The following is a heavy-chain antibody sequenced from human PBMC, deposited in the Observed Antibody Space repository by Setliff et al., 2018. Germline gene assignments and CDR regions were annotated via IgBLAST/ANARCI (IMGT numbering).Heavy chain of an antibody. J-gene: IGHJ3*02. CDR3: AKQVHSYGWPNDAFDI. CDR2: IKQDGSEI. Sequence: GGSLRLSCAASGLTFSSYWMTWVRQAPGKGLGWLANIKQDGSEIYSVDSVKGRFSISRDNAKNTLYLQMNSLRADDTAVYYCAKQVHSYGWPNDAFDIWGQGTQVTVSS. V-gene: IGHV3-7*03. CDR1: GLTFSSYW. D-gene: IGHD1-1*01.